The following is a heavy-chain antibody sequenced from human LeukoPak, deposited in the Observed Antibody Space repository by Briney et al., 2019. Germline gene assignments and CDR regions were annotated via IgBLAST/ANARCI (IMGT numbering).Heavy chain of an antibody. J-gene: IGHJ4*02. CDR2: IYYSGST. V-gene: IGHV4-61*01. CDR3: ARDSRDYSGYDY. Sequence: PSETLSLTCTVSGGSISSSSYYWGWIRQPPGKGLEWIGYIYYSGSTNYNPSLKSRVTISVDTSKNQFSLKLSSVTAADTAVYYCARDSRDYSGYDYWGQGTLVTVSS. CDR1: GGSISSSSYY. D-gene: IGHD5-12*01.